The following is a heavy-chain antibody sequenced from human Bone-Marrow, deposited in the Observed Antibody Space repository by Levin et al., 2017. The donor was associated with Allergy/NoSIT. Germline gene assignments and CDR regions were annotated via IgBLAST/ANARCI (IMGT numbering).Heavy chain of an antibody. CDR3: ARGLATYSRKYYYYGMDV. J-gene: IGHJ6*02. D-gene: IGHD6-13*01. CDR1: GGTFSSYA. Sequence: SVKVSCKASGGTFSSYAISWVRQAPGQGLEWMGGIIPIFGTANYAQKFQGRVTITADESTSTAYMELSSLRSEDTAVYYCARGLATYSRKYYYYGMDVWGQGTTVTVSS. V-gene: IGHV1-69*13. CDR2: IIPIFGTA.